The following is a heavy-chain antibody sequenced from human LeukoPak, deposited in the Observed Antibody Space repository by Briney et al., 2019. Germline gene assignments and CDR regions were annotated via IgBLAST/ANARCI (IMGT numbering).Heavy chain of an antibody. Sequence: GGSLRLSCAASGFTFSIYGMNWVRQAPGEGLEWVASISSDSTNIYYTDSAKGRFTISRDNAKNSLYLQMNSLILEDTAVYYCARDGSGSGGYWGQGTLVTVSS. CDR1: GFTFSIYG. CDR3: ARDGSGSGGY. D-gene: IGHD2-15*01. V-gene: IGHV3-21*01. CDR2: ISSDSTNI. J-gene: IGHJ4*02.